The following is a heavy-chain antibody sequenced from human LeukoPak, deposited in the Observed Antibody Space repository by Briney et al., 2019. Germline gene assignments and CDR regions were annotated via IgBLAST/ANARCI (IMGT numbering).Heavy chain of an antibody. CDR3: AKDQRRGYSYGFDY. D-gene: IGHD5-18*01. V-gene: IGHV3-30*18. CDR1: GFTFSGFG. CDR2: ISSDGSNK. J-gene: IGHJ4*02. Sequence: GGSLRLSCAASGFTFSGFGIYWVRQAPGKGPEWVAVISSDGSNKYYADSVKGRFTISRDNSKNTLYLQMNSLRADDTAVYYCAKDQRRGYSYGFDYWGQGTLVTVSS.